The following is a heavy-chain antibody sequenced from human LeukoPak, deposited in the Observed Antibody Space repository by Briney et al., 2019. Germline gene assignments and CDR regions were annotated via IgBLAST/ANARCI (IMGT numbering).Heavy chain of an antibody. Sequence: SETLSLTCSVSGDSISIYYWNWIRQPPGKGMEWIGYIDHTGSTNYNPSLNSRVTISRDTSTNHFSLKLSSVTAADTAVYFCARGRVSSSSWQSVYYYYLYMDVWGKGSTVTVSS. CDR1: GDSISIYY. D-gene: IGHD6-13*01. V-gene: IGHV4-59*01. CDR3: ARGRVSSSSWQSVYYYYLYMDV. CDR2: IDHTGST. J-gene: IGHJ6*03.